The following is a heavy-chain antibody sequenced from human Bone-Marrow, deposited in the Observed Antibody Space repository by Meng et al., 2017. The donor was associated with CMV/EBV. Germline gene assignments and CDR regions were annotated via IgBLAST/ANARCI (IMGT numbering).Heavy chain of an antibody. Sequence: ASGFTFSSYAMSWVRQAPGKGLEWVSAISGSGGSTYYADSVKGRFTISRDNSKNTVYLQMNSLRAEDTAVYYCAKFPGSGSYWWLDPWGPGTLVTVSS. J-gene: IGHJ5*02. CDR1: GFTFSSYA. CDR2: ISGSGGST. V-gene: IGHV3-23*01. CDR3: AKFPGSGSYWWLDP. D-gene: IGHD3-10*01.